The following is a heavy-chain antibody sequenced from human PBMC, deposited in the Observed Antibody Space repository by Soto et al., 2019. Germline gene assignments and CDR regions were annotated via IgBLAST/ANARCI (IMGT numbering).Heavy chain of an antibody. Sequence: QVQLVQSGAEVKKPGSSVNVYCKASGGTFSSYAISWVRQAPGQGLDWMGGIIPISGTANYAQKFQGRVTITADESTSKAYMELSSLRSEDTAVYYCARSQGSSTSLENYYYYYYGMEVCGQGTTVTVS. J-gene: IGHJ6*02. CDR2: IIPISGTA. D-gene: IGHD2-2*01. CDR1: GGTFSSYA. CDR3: ARSQGSSTSLENYYYYYYGMEV. V-gene: IGHV1-69*01.